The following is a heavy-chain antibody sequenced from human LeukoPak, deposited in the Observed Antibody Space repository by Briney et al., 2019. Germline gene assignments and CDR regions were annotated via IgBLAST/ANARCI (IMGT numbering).Heavy chain of an antibody. J-gene: IGHJ4*02. CDR1: GFTFSNHA. V-gene: IGHV3-23*01. Sequence: PGGSLRLSCAASGFTFSNHAMSWVRQAPGKGLEWVSAISGSGGSTYYADSVKGRFTISRDNSKNTLYLQMNSLRAEDTAVYYCAKLVSSSSYFDYWGQGTLVTVSS. CDR2: ISGSGGST. CDR3: AKLVSSSSYFDY. D-gene: IGHD6-6*01.